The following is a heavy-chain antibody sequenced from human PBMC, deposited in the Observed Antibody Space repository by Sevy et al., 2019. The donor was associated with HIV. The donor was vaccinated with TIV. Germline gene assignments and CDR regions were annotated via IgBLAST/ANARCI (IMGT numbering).Heavy chain of an antibody. V-gene: IGHV3-23*01. CDR2: ISGSGGST. CDR3: AKDHLKGQRLGPYYFDY. CDR1: GFTFSSYA. J-gene: IGHJ4*02. Sequence: GGSLRLSCAASGFTFSSYAMSWVRQAPGKGLEWVSAISGSGGSTYYADSVKGRFTISRDNSKNTLYLQMNSLSAEDTAVYYCAKDHLKGQRLGPYYFDYWGQGTLVTVSS.